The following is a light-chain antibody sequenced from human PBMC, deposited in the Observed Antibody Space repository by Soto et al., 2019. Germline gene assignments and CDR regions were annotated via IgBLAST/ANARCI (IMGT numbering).Light chain of an antibody. Sequence: DIQMTQSPSSLSASVGDRVTITCRASQSISSYLNWYQQKPGKAPKLLIYAASSLQSGVPSRFSGSGSGTDFPLTSSSLQPEDFDTYYFQQSYSTPLTFGGGTKVEIK. CDR2: AAS. J-gene: IGKJ4*01. CDR1: QSISSY. V-gene: IGKV1-39*01. CDR3: QQSYSTPLT.